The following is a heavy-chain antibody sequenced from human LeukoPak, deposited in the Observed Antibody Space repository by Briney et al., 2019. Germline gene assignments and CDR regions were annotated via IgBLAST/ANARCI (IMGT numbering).Heavy chain of an antibody. Sequence: TSETLSLTCAVSGGSISSGGYSWSWIRQPPGKGLEWIGYIYHSGSTYYNPSLKSRVTISVDRSKNQFSLKLSSVTAADTAVYYCARGAMVRGVHITFDPWGQGTLVTVSS. J-gene: IGHJ5*02. CDR1: GGSISSGGYS. D-gene: IGHD3-10*01. CDR3: ARGAMVRGVHITFDP. V-gene: IGHV4-30-2*01. CDR2: IYHSGST.